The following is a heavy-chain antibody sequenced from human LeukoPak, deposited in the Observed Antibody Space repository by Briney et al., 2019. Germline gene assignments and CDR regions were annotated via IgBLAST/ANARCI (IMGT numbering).Heavy chain of an antibody. CDR1: GGSVSSGSYY. J-gene: IGHJ4*02. V-gene: IGHV4-61*01. CDR2: IYYSGST. Sequence: PSETLSLTCTVSGGSVSSGSYYWSWIRQPPGKGLEWIGYIYYSGSTSYNPSLKSRVTISVDTSKNQFSLKLSSVTAADTAVYYCARDGFRGDYWGQGTLVTVSS. CDR3: ARDGFRGDY. D-gene: IGHD3-10*01.